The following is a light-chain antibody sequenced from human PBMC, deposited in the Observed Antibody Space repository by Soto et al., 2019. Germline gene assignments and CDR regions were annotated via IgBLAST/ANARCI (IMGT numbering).Light chain of an antibody. CDR3: QKYNDWPPIT. Sequence: EIMMTQSPATLSVSQGESATLSCRASQSVSNNLAWYQHKPGQAPRLLIYYASTRATGIPARFSGSGSGTEFTLTISSLQSEDFALYYCQKYNDWPPITFGQGTRLEIK. CDR1: QSVSNN. J-gene: IGKJ5*01. CDR2: YAS. V-gene: IGKV3-15*01.